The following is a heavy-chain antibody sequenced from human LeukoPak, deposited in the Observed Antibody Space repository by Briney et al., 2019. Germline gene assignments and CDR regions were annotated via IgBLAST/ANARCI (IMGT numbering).Heavy chain of an antibody. CDR1: GFTFSNYA. V-gene: IGHV3-23*01. CDR3: AKGGGSTFDN. Sequence: PGGSPRLSCAASGFTFSNYAMSWVRQAPGKGLEWVSSISDTGGATYYAESVKGRFTISRDNARNTFYLQLTSPRDEDTALYYCAKGGGSTFDNWGQGILVTVSS. CDR2: ISDTGGAT. D-gene: IGHD3-10*01. J-gene: IGHJ4*02.